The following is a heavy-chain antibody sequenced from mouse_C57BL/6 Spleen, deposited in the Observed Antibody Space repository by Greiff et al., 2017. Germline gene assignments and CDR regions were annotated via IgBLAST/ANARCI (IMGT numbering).Heavy chain of an antibody. V-gene: IGHV1-85*01. J-gene: IGHJ4*01. Sequence: VQLQQSGPELVKPGASVKLSCKASGYTFTSYDINWVKQRPGQGLEWIGWIYPRDGSTKYNEKFKGKATLTVDTSSSTAYMELHSLTSEDSAVYFCLYYGSRGYYAMDYWGQGTSVTVSS. CDR3: LYYGSRGYYAMDY. CDR1: GYTFTSYD. D-gene: IGHD1-1*01. CDR2: IYPRDGST.